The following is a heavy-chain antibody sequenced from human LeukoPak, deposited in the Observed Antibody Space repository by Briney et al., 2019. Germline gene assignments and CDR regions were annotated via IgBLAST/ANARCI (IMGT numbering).Heavy chain of an antibody. V-gene: IGHV3-66*01. CDR1: GFTVSSNY. CDR3: AREGPMSRVFDY. CDR2: IYSGGST. J-gene: IGHJ4*02. Sequence: SGGSLRLSCAASGFTVSSNYMSWVRQAPGKGLEWVSVIYSGGSTYYADSVKGRFTISRDNSKNTLYLQMNSLRAEDTAVYYCAREGPMSRVFDYWGQGTLVTVSS. D-gene: IGHD3-10*01.